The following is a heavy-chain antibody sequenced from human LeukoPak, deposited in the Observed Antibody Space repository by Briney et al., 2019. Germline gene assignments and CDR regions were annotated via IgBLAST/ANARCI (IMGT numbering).Heavy chain of an antibody. D-gene: IGHD3-10*01. Sequence: PSETLSLTCTVSGGSISSYYWSWIRQPPGRGLEWIGYIYYSGSTNHNPSLKSRVTISVDTSKNQFSLKLSSVTAADTAVYYCARRRVSGRYYYYGMDVWGQGTTVTVSS. CDR1: GGSISSYY. CDR2: IYYSGST. J-gene: IGHJ6*02. V-gene: IGHV4-59*01. CDR3: ARRRVSGRYYYYGMDV.